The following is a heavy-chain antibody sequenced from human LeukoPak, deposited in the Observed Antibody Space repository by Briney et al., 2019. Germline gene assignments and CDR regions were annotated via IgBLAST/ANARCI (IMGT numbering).Heavy chain of an antibody. CDR3: ARSPGITGTTWYSDL. J-gene: IGHJ2*01. CDR2: IGTAGDT. V-gene: IGHV3-13*01. CDR1: RFTFSSYD. D-gene: IGHD1-7*01. Sequence: GGSLRLSCAASRFTFSSYDMHWVRQVTGKGLEWVSSIGTAGDTYYPGSVKGRFTISREDAKDSLYLQMNSLRAGDTAVYYCARSPGITGTTWYSDLWGRGTLVTVSS.